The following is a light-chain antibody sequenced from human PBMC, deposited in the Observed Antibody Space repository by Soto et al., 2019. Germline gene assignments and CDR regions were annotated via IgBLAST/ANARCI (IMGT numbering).Light chain of an antibody. CDR1: SSDVGGYNY. Sequence: QSALTQPASVSGSPGQSITISCTGTSSDVGGYNYVSWYQHHPGKAPKLMIYEVSNRPSGVSNRFSGSKSGNTASLTISGLQTEDEADYYCSSYTTGSTRIFGGGTKLTVL. CDR2: EVS. V-gene: IGLV2-14*01. J-gene: IGLJ2*01. CDR3: SSYTTGSTRI.